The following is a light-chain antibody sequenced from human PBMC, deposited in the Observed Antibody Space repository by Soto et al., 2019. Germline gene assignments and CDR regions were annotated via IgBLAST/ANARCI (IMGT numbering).Light chain of an antibody. V-gene: IGKV1-39*01. J-gene: IGKJ1*01. CDR3: QQNYGTPGT. CDR1: QSISSF. Sequence: DIQMTQSPSSLSASVGDRFTITCRASQSISSFLNWYQQRPGTAPKVLIFGANSLQSGVPSRFSGSGSGTEFTLTISSLQPEDFATYYCQQNYGTPGTFGQGTKVDI. CDR2: GAN.